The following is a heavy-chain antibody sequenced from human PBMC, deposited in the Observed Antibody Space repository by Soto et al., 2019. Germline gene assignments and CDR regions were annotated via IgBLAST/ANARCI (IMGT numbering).Heavy chain of an antibody. CDR1: GLNFRNFP. V-gene: IGHV3-23*01. CDR2: ISGSGTNT. CDR3: EKTPGMRGCFDW. J-gene: IGHJ4*02. Sequence: GGPLRLSCAASGLNFRNFPMSWVRQTPGKGLEWVSAISGSGTNTDYADTVKDRFTISRDNSKKTLYLQMDNLGVGDTAIYYCEKTPGMRGCFDWWGQGTQVTVSS. D-gene: IGHD6-25*01.